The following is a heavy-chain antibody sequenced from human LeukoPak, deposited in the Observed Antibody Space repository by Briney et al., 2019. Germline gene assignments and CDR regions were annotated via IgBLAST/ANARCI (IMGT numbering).Heavy chain of an antibody. Sequence: SQTLSHICTVSGGFISSGGYYWSWIRQPPGKGPEWIGNIHYSGGTYGNPALRSRATMSVDTSKNQFSLRLTSVTAADTAVYYCARDQGGYESFDNWGQGTLVTVSS. CDR3: ARDQGGYESFDN. D-gene: IGHD5-12*01. CDR2: IHYSGGT. CDR1: GGFISSGGYY. V-gene: IGHV4-31*03. J-gene: IGHJ4*02.